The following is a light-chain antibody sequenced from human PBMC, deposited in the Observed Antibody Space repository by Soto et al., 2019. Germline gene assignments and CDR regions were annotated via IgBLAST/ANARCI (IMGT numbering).Light chain of an antibody. CDR3: QQSNRTPWT. CDR2: AAS. V-gene: IGKV1-39*01. Sequence: DIQMTQSPSSLSASVGDRVTITCRASQNINTYLNWYQEKPGTAPKLLICAASSLQSGVPSRFSGSTSGTDFTLTFSSLQPEDFATYYCQQSNRTPWTFGQGTKVEIK. J-gene: IGKJ1*01. CDR1: QNINTY.